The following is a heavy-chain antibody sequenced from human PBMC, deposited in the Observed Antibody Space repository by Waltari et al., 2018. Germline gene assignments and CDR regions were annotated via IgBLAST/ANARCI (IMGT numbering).Heavy chain of an antibody. Sequence: EVQLVESGGGLIQTGGSLRLSGGAPGLLGSGNFRWRVRQAPGKGLEWVSVINSGGDTHYADSVKGRFTISRDSSKNTVYLQMSTLRAEDTALYYCARDVTGYYYFDLWGRGTLVTVSS. J-gene: IGHJ2*01. CDR1: GLLGSGNF. V-gene: IGHV3-53*01. CDR2: INSGGDT. CDR3: ARDVTGYYYFDL.